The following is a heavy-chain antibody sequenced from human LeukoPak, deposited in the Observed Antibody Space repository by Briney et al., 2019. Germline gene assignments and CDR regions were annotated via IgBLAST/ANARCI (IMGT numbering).Heavy chain of an antibody. V-gene: IGHV3-23*01. CDR2: ISGSGGST. J-gene: IGHJ5*02. Sequence: PGGSLRLSCAASGFTFSTYAVNWVRQAPGKGLEWVSAISGSGGSTYYADSVKGRFTISRDNSKNTLYLQMNSLKTEDTAVYYCTTEYYYDSSGYVYNWFDPWGQGTLVTVSS. CDR1: GFTFSTYA. CDR3: TTEYYYDSSGYVYNWFDP. D-gene: IGHD3-22*01.